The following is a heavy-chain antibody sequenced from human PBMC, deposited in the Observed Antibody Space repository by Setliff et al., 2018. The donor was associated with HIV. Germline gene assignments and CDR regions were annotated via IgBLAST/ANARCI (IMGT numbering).Heavy chain of an antibody. CDR2: IYTSGST. J-gene: IGHJ3*02. CDR1: GYSISSGSYY. CDR3: ARRQSYHDILNGPAFDALDI. D-gene: IGHD3-9*01. V-gene: IGHV4-61*09. Sequence: LSLTCAVSGYSISSGSYYWTWIRQPAGKGLEWIGQIYTSGSTNYNPSLKSRVIISVDTSKNQFSLKLSSVTAADTAVYSCARRQSYHDILNGPAFDALDIRGQGTKVTVSS.